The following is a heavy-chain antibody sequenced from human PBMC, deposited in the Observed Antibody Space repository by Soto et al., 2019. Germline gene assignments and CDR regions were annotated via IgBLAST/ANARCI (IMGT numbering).Heavy chain of an antibody. D-gene: IGHD3-22*01. V-gene: IGHV3-21*01. CDR3: AKGFYDIAGYVIDY. Sequence: PGGSLRLSCAASGFTFSSYSMNWVRQAPGKGLEWVSSISSSSSYIYYADSVKGRFTISRDNAKNSLYLQMNSLRPEDTAVHYCAKGFYDIAGYVIDYWGQGTLVTVSS. J-gene: IGHJ4*02. CDR2: ISSSSSYI. CDR1: GFTFSSYS.